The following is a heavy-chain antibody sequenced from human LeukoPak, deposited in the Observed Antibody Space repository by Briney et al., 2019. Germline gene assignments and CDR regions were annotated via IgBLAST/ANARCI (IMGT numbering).Heavy chain of an antibody. Sequence: PSETLSLTCTVSGGSISSYYWSWIRQPPGKGLEWIGYIYYSGSTNYNPSLKSRVTISVDTSKNQFSLKLSSVTAADTAVYYCARLFGYSGYESLNEDYWGHGTLVTVSS. J-gene: IGHJ4*01. CDR1: GGSISSYY. V-gene: IGHV4-59*08. CDR3: ARLFGYSGYESLNEDY. D-gene: IGHD5-12*01. CDR2: IYYSGST.